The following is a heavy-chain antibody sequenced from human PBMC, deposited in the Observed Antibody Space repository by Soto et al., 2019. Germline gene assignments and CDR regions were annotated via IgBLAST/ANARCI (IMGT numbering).Heavy chain of an antibody. CDR1: GGSFSGHY. D-gene: IGHD4-17*01. Sequence: QVRLQQWGPRLLKPSETLTLTCAVSGGSFSGHYWSWIRQPQGKGLEWIGEINYNGSTNYNPSLKSRITISVDSSKEYFLLNLTSVTAADTAVYYCAREIPTVLFDLWGQGTLVTVSS. CDR2: INYNGST. V-gene: IGHV4-34*01. J-gene: IGHJ4*02. CDR3: AREIPTVLFDL.